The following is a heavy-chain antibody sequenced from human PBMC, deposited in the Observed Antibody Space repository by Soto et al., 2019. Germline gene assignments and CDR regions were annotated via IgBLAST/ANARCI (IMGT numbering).Heavy chain of an antibody. Sequence: SETLSLTCTVSGGSISSGGYYWSWIRQHPGKGLEWIGYIYYSGSTYYNPSLKSRVTISVDTSKNQFSLKLSSVTAADTAVYYCARWWSGSRKGFDPWGQGTLVTVPQ. D-gene: IGHD3-3*01. V-gene: IGHV4-31*03. CDR3: ARWWSGSRKGFDP. J-gene: IGHJ5*02. CDR1: GGSISSGGYY. CDR2: IYYSGST.